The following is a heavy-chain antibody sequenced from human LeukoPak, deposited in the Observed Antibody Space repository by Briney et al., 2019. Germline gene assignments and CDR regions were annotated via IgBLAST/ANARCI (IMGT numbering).Heavy chain of an antibody. J-gene: IGHJ6*03. CDR3: ARRGYGGNPFYYYYYMDV. Sequence: ASVKVSCKASGYTFTSYGISWVRQAPGQGLEWMGWMNPNSGNTGYAQKFQGRVTITRNTSISTAYMELSSLRSEDTAVYYCARRGYGGNPFYYYYYMDVWGKGTTVTVSS. CDR1: GYTFTSYG. D-gene: IGHD4-23*01. CDR2: MNPNSGNT. V-gene: IGHV1-8*03.